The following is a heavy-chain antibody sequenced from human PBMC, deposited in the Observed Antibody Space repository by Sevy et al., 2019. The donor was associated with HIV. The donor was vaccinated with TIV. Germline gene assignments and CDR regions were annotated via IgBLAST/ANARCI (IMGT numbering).Heavy chain of an antibody. Sequence: GGSLRLSCAASGFTFSSHWMQWVHQAPGKGLVWVSRLNYDGSYTNYADSVKGRFTISRDNAKSTLYLQMNSLRAEDKALYYCERSKVGVGDAFDIWGQGTKVTVSS. CDR3: ERSKVGVGDAFDI. CDR2: LNYDGSYT. CDR1: GFTFSSHW. V-gene: IGHV3-74*01. J-gene: IGHJ3*02. D-gene: IGHD3-16*01.